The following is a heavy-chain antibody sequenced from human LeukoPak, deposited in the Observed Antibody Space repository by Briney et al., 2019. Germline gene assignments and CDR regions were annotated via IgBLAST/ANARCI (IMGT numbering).Heavy chain of an antibody. CDR3: ARELKLGYCSGGSCYSGWFDP. D-gene: IGHD2-15*01. CDR1: GYTFTSYG. Sequence: AASVKVSCKASGYTFTSYGISWVRQAPGRGLEWMGWNSAYNGNTNYAQKLQGRVTMTTDTSTSTAYMELRSLRSDDTAVYYCARELKLGYCSGGSCYSGWFDPWGQGTLVTVSS. J-gene: IGHJ5*02. V-gene: IGHV1-18*01. CDR2: NSAYNGNT.